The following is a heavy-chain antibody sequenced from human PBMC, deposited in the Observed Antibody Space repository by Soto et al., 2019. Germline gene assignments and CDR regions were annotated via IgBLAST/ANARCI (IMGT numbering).Heavy chain of an antibody. D-gene: IGHD3-3*01. CDR3: AREGGVTIFGQVYYYYGMDV. Sequence: PSETLSLTCTVSGGSISSGGYYWSWIRQHPGKGLEWIGYIYYSGSTYYNPSLKSRVTISVDTSKNQFSLKLSSVTAADMAVYYCAREGGVTIFGQVYYYYGMDVWGQGTTVTVSS. J-gene: IGHJ6*02. CDR2: IYYSGST. V-gene: IGHV4-31*03. CDR1: GGSISSGGYY.